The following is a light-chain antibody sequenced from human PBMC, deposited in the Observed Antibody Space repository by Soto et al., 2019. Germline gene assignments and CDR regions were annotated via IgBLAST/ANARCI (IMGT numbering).Light chain of an antibody. V-gene: IGKV3-15*01. Sequence: EIVMTQSPATLSVSPGGSATLSCRASQHVSSNFAWYRQKPGQAPTLLIYRASTRAAGIPARFSGRGSGTALTLTISSQQSEDVAVYYCQKYNNWPYTFGQGTKLEIK. CDR3: QKYNNWPYT. J-gene: IGKJ2*01. CDR1: QHVSSN. CDR2: RAS.